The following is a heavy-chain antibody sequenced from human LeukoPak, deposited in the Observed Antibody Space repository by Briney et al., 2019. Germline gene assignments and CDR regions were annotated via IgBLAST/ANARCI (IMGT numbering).Heavy chain of an antibody. J-gene: IGHJ3*01. Sequence: GGSLRLSCITSGFRFGDYAMSWFRQAPGKGLEWVSVIYSGGSTYHADSVKGRFTISRDESKNTLSLQMNSLRAEDTAVYYCARVRQGLPYLDAFDVWGQGTMVTVSS. V-gene: IGHV3-66*02. D-gene: IGHD2-2*01. CDR1: GFRFGDYA. CDR3: ARVRQGLPYLDAFDV. CDR2: IYSGGST.